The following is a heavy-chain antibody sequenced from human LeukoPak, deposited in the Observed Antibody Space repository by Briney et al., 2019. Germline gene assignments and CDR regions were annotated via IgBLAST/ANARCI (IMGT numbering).Heavy chain of an antibody. J-gene: IGHJ4*02. V-gene: IGHV3-23*01. CDR2: ISGSGGST. Sequence: GGSLRLSCAASGFTFSSYAMSWVRQAPGKGLEWVSAISGSGGSTYYADSVKGRFTISRDNAKNSLYLQMNSLRAEDTAVYYCARDSSSYHFDYWGQGTLVTVSS. CDR3: ARDSSSYHFDY. D-gene: IGHD6-6*01. CDR1: GFTFSSYA.